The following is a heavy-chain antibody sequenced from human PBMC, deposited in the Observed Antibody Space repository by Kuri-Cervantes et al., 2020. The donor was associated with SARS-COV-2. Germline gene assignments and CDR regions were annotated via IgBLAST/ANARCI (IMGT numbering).Heavy chain of an antibody. D-gene: IGHD3-16*02. CDR1: GFTFSSYA. Sequence: GGSLRLSCSASGFTFSSYAMHWIRQAPGKGLEYDSAISSNGGSTYYADSVTGRFTISRDNSKNTLYLQMSSLRAEDTAVYYCARDTVRGVIRYYFDYWGQGTLVTVSS. V-gene: IGHV3-64D*06. J-gene: IGHJ4*02. CDR2: ISSNGGST. CDR3: ARDTVRGVIRYYFDY.